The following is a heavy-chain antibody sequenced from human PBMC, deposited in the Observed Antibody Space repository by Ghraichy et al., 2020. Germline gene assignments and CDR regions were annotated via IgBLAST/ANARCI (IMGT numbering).Heavy chain of an antibody. CDR2: ISFGGDTT. D-gene: IGHD3-10*01. Sequence: GGSLRLSCAASQFTFSDYAMTWVRQAPGKGLEWVSTISFGGDTTYYADSVKGRFTVSRDNSKNTLYLQMNSLRADDSAVYYCAKHSRAGSRSYNDYWGQGTLVSVSS. CDR1: QFTFSDYA. V-gene: IGHV3-23*01. J-gene: IGHJ4*02. CDR3: AKHSRAGSRSYNDY.